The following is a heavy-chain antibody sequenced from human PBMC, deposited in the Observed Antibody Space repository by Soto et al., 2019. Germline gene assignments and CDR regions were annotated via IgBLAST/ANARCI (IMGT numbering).Heavy chain of an antibody. J-gene: IGHJ5*02. V-gene: IGHV1-8*01. CDR1: GYTFTSYD. CDR2: MNPNSGNT. Sequence: RASVKVSCKASGYTFTSYDINWVRQATGQGLEWMGWMNPNSGNTGYAQKFQGRVTMTRNTSISTAYMELSSLRSEDTAVYYCARYYYDSSGNINWFDPWGQGTLVTVSS. CDR3: ARYYYDSSGNINWFDP. D-gene: IGHD3-22*01.